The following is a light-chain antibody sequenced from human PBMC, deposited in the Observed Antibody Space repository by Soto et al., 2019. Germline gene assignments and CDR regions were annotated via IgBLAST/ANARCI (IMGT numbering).Light chain of an antibody. CDR1: QSIGSW. J-gene: IGKJ1*01. CDR2: DAS. Sequence: DIQVTQSPSTLSASVGDRVTITCRASQSIGSWLAWFQQKPGIAPKLLIYDASSSGSGVPPRFSGSGSGTEFTLTVSSLQPDDFATYYCQQYSTYIRTFGQGTKVEVK. CDR3: QQYSTYIRT. V-gene: IGKV1-5*01.